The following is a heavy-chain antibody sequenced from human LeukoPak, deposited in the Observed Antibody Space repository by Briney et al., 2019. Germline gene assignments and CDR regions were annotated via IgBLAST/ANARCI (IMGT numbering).Heavy chain of an antibody. CDR1: GFTFSSYA. CDR3: AKVPFVQLERLDY. Sequence: GWSLRLSCAASGFTFSSYAMSWVRQAPGKGLEWVSAISGSGGSTYYADSVKGRFTISRDNSKNTLYLQMNSLRAEDTAVYYCAKVPFVQLERLDYWGQGTLVTVSS. D-gene: IGHD1-1*01. CDR2: ISGSGGST. V-gene: IGHV3-23*01. J-gene: IGHJ4*02.